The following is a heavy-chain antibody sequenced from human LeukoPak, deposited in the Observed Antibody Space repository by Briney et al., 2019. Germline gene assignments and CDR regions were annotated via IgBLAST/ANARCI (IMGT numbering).Heavy chain of an antibody. D-gene: IGHD2-2*01. CDR1: GGSISSGDYY. Sequence: PSQTLSLTCTVSGGSISSGDYYWSWIRQPPGKGLEWIGYIYYSGSTYYNPSLKSRVTISVDTSKNPFSLKLSSVTAADTAVYYCARSDYCSSTSCVLYSSSFYYYYYMDVWGKGTTVTVSS. J-gene: IGHJ6*03. CDR3: ARSDYCSSTSCVLYSSSFYYYYYMDV. CDR2: IYYSGST. V-gene: IGHV4-30-4*08.